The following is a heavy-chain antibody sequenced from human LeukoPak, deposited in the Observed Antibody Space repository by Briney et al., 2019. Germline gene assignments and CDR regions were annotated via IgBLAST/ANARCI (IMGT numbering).Heavy chain of an antibody. CDR2: IRYDGSNK. V-gene: IGHV3-30*02. CDR1: GFTFSSHG. CDR3: AKGGKYDILTGYRRSRLLGDF. D-gene: IGHD3-9*01. Sequence: GGSLRLSCAASGFTFSSHGMHWVRQTPAKGLEWVAFIRYDGSNKYYADSVKGRFIISRDNSKNTLFLQMNSPRPEDTAVYYCAKGGKYDILTGYRRSRLLGDFWGQGTLVTVSS. J-gene: IGHJ4*02.